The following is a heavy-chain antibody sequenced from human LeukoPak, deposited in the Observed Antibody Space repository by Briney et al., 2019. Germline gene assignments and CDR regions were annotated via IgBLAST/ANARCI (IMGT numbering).Heavy chain of an antibody. CDR3: AREALGFGEYYFDY. D-gene: IGHD3-10*01. V-gene: IGHV4-39*02. CDR2: IYYSGST. CDR1: GGSISSYY. J-gene: IGHJ4*02. Sequence: NPSETLSLTCTVSGGSISSYYWGWIRQPPGKGLEWIGSIYYSGSTYYNPSLKSRVTISVDTSKNQFSLKLSSVTAADTAVYCCAREALGFGEYYFDYWGQGTLVTVSS.